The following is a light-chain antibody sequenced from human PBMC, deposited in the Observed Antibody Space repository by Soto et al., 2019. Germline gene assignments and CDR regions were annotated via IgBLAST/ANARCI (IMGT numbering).Light chain of an antibody. CDR3: SSYTSSSLYV. V-gene: IGLV2-14*01. Sequence: QSALTQPASVSLSPGQSITISCTGTSSDVGGYNYVSLYQQLPGKAPKLMIYDVSDRPSGVSNRFSGSKSGNTASLTISGLQAEDEADYYCSSYTSSSLYVFGTGTKVTVL. CDR2: DVS. J-gene: IGLJ1*01. CDR1: SSDVGGYNY.